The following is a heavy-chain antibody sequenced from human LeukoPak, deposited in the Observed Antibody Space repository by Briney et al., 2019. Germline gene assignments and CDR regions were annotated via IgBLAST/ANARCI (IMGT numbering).Heavy chain of an antibody. D-gene: IGHD3-10*01. CDR2: IRSKANSYAT. Sequence: GGSLKLSCAASGFTFSGSAMHWVRQASGKGLEWAGRIRSKANSYATAYAASVKGRFTISRDDSKNTAYLQMNSLKTEDTAVYYCTTITPIDYWGQGTLVTVSS. CDR3: TTITPIDY. V-gene: IGHV3-73*01. CDR1: GFTFSGSA. J-gene: IGHJ4*02.